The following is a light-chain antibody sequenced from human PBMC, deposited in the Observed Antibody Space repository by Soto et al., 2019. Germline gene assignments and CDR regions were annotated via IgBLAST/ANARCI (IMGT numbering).Light chain of an antibody. CDR3: QQYNNWPPDRT. CDR2: GAS. V-gene: IGKV3-15*01. J-gene: IGKJ1*01. CDR1: QSVSSN. Sequence: EIVMTQSPATLSVSPGERATLSCRASQSVSSNLAWYQQKPGQAPRLLIYGASTRATGLPARFSGSGSEKEFTINISSLQSEDFAIYFCQQYNNWPPDRTFGQGTKVEIK.